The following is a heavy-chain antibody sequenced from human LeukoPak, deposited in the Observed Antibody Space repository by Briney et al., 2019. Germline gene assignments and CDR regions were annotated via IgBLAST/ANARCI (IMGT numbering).Heavy chain of an antibody. CDR3: AKDITRKPGPRDYYYYMDV. D-gene: IGHD1-14*01. J-gene: IGHJ6*03. CDR2: ISGSGGST. V-gene: IGHV3-23*01. CDR1: GFTFSSYA. Sequence: PGGSLLLSCAASGFTFSSYAMSWVRPAPGKGLEWVSAISGSGGSTYYADSVKGRFTISRDNAKNSLYLQMNSLRAEDTALYYCAKDITRKPGPRDYYYYMDVWGKGTTVTVSS.